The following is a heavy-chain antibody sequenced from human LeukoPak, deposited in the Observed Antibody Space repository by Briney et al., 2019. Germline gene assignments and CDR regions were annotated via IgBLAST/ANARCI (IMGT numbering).Heavy chain of an antibody. Sequence: SQTLSLTCTVSGGSISSGSYYWSWIRQPAGKGLEWIGRIYTSRSTNYNPSLNSRVTLSVDTSKNQFSPELSSVTAADTAVYYCARDPWYYDSSGIWGQGTMVTVSS. J-gene: IGHJ3*02. CDR2: IYTSRST. CDR3: ARDPWYYDSSGI. CDR1: GGSISSGSYY. D-gene: IGHD3-22*01. V-gene: IGHV4-61*02.